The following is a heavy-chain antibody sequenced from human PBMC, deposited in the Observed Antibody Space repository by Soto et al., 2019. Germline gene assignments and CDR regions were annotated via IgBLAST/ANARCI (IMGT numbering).Heavy chain of an antibody. V-gene: IGHV4-38-2*01. J-gene: IGHJ3*01. CDR3: ARARWYDAFDV. CDR1: GFFISSGNY. CDR2: ISHGGST. Sequence: SETLSLTCAVSGFFISSGNYWGWIRKPPGKGLEWIGSISHGGSTYYNPSLKSRGTISVDTSKNQFSLKLNSATAANTAVCDGARARWYDAFDVWGQGTVVTVSS. D-gene: IGHD2-15*01.